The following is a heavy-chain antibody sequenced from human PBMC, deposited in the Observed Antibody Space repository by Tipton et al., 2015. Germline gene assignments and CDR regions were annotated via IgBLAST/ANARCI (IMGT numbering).Heavy chain of an antibody. J-gene: IGHJ3*02. CDR1: GGSFNDFY. CDR3: ARGHCFNPGCHPQDEAFDI. CDR2: INHVGDT. V-gene: IGHV4-34*01. Sequence: GLVKPSETLSLTCTVSGGSFNDFYWSWIRQPPGKGLEWVGEINHVGDTNYNPSLKSRVTISVDTPKSRLSLTLASVTAADTAVYYCARGHCFNPGCHPQDEAFDIWGHGTMLTVSS.